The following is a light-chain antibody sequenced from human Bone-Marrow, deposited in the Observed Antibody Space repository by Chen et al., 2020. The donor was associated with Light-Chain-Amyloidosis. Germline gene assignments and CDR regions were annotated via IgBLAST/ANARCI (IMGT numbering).Light chain of an antibody. CDR2: DAS. CDR1: QSVYTN. J-gene: IGKJ3*01. Sequence: TQSPGTLSLSPGETATLSCSTSQSVYTNLAWYQHKPGQAPRLLIYDASTRAAGIPGRFSGSRSGVDFTLTISNIQSEDSAVYYCQHYNNWPFTFGPGTTVNIK. V-gene: IGKV3-15*01. CDR3: QHYNNWPFT.